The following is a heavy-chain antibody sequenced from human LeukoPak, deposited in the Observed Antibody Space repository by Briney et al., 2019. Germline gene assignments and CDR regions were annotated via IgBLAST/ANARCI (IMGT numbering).Heavy chain of an antibody. CDR3: AREVGIGVVVAAKRAAFDI. V-gene: IGHV4-39*02. D-gene: IGHD2-15*01. J-gene: IGHJ3*02. Sequence: PSETLSLTCTVSGGSISSSSYNWGWIRQPPGQGLEWIGSIYYSGSTYYNPSLKSRVTISVDTSKTQFSLKLSSVTAADTAGYYCAREVGIGVVVAAKRAAFDIWGQGTMVTVSS. CDR1: GGSISSSSYN. CDR2: IYYSGST.